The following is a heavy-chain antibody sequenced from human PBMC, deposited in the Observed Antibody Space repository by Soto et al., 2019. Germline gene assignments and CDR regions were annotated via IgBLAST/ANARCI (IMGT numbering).Heavy chain of an antibody. J-gene: IGHJ4*02. Sequence: QVQLQESGPGLVKPSGTLSLTCAVSSGSISSSNWWSWVRQPPGKGLEWIGEIYHSGSTNYNPSLKSRVTISVDKGKNQFSLKLSSVTAADTAVYYCARALGYFYGSGSYYGGIDYWGQGTLVTVSS. D-gene: IGHD3-10*01. CDR1: SGSISSSNW. V-gene: IGHV4-4*02. CDR3: ARALGYFYGSGSYYGGIDY. CDR2: IYHSGST.